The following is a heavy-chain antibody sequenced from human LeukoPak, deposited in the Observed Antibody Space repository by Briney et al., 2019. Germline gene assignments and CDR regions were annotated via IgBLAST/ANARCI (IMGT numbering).Heavy chain of an antibody. J-gene: IGHJ4*02. D-gene: IGHD3-9*01. CDR3: ARVRYDILTGYSYFDY. Sequence: SETLSLTCTVSGGSISSYYWSWIRQPAGKGLEWIGRIYTSGSTNYNPSLKSRATMSVDTSKNQFSLKLSSVTAADTAVYYCARVRYDILTGYSYFDYWGQGTLVTVSS. V-gene: IGHV4-4*07. CDR2: IYTSGST. CDR1: GGSISSYY.